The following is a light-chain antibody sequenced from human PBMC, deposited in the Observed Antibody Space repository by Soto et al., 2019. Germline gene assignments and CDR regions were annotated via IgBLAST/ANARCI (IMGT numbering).Light chain of an antibody. V-gene: IGKV3-15*01. Sequence: ETLMTQSPATLSVSPGERATVSCRASQSVSDYLAWYQQRPGQAPRLLIFGASTRATGFPARFSGSGSGTEFTLTISSLQSEDFAVYYCQQYKDWPHTFGQGTKVDIK. CDR3: QQYKDWPHT. CDR1: QSVSDY. J-gene: IGKJ1*01. CDR2: GAS.